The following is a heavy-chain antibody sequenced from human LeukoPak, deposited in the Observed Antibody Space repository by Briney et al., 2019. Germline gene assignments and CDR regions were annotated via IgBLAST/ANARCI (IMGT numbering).Heavy chain of an antibody. CDR3: AKNGDRGAYCSGGSCYPYYYYYMDV. CDR2: VSSRGGTT. Sequence: PGGSLRLSCAASGFTFSSYAMSWVRQAPGKGLEWGSAVSSRGGTTYFADSVKGRFTISRDNSKNTLSLQMNSLRAEDTAIYYCAKNGDRGAYCSGGSCYPYYYYYMDVWGKGTTVTISS. V-gene: IGHV3-23*01. CDR1: GFTFSSYA. D-gene: IGHD2-15*01. J-gene: IGHJ6*03.